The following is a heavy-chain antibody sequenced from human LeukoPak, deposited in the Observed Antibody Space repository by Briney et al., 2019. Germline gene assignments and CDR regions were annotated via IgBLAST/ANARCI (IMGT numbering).Heavy chain of an antibody. D-gene: IGHD1-1*01. V-gene: IGHV1-2*02. CDR2: INPNSSGT. CDR3: ATDRNWNLDY. CDR1: GYSFTGYY. J-gene: IGHJ4*02. Sequence: GASATVSCNASGYSFTGYYMRWVRQPPGQGLEWMGWINPNSSGTNYAQKCQGRVTMTRDKSISTAYLELSSLRAAATAVYYCATDRNWNLDYWGQGTLVTVSS.